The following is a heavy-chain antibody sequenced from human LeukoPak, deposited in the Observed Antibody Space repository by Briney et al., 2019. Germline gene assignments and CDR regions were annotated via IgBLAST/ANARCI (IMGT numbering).Heavy chain of an antibody. V-gene: IGHV3-74*01. J-gene: IGHJ5*02. CDR1: GFTFSSYW. Sequence: GGSLRLSCAASGFTFSSYWMHWVRHAPGKGLVWVSRINSDGSSTSYADSVKGRFTISRDNAKNTLYLQMNSLRAEDTAVYYCARASHRYDFWSGFNWFDPWGQGTLVTVSS. CDR3: ARASHRYDFWSGFNWFDP. D-gene: IGHD3-3*01. CDR2: INSDGSST.